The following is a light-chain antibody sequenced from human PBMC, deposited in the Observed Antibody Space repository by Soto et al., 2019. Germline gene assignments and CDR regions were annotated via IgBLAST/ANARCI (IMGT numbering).Light chain of an antibody. Sequence: DIQMTQSPSSLSASVGDRVTITCRASQNIRNYLNWYQQRPGKTPNLLVYAASNLRSGVPSRFSGSGSGTDFTLTISSLQPEYFGTYYCQQSHSTSSFTFGLGSRV. J-gene: IGKJ2*01. CDR3: QQSHSTSSFT. CDR1: QNIRNY. V-gene: IGKV1-39*01. CDR2: AAS.